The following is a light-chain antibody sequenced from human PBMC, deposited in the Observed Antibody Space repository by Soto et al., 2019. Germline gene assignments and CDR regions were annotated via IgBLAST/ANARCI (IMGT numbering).Light chain of an antibody. J-gene: IGKJ1*01. CDR2: DAS. V-gene: IGKV3-20*01. CDR1: QSVSSDS. CDR3: QQYGSAPRT. Sequence: IVLTQSPGTLSLSPGERAILSCRASQSVSSDSLAWYRQKPGQAPRLLVYDASSRATGIPDRFSGSGSGTDFTLTISRLEPEDFAVYYCQQYGSAPRTFGQGTKGEIK.